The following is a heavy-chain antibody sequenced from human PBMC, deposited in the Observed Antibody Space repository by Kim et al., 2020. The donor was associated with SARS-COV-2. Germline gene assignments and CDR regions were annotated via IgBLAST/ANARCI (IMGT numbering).Heavy chain of an antibody. V-gene: IGHV4-59*01. J-gene: IGHJ4*02. Sequence: PSLKSRVTISVDTSKNQFSLKLSSVTAADTAVYYCARENHYYGSGSPFDYWGQGTLVTVSS. CDR3: ARENHYYGSGSPFDY. D-gene: IGHD3-10*01.